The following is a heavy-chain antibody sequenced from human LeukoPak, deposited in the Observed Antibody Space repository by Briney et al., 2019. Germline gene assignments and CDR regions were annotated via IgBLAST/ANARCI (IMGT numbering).Heavy chain of an antibody. Sequence: PGGSLRLSCAASGFTVNNKYMTWVRQAPGKGLEWVSLIYNDGRTYYADSVKGRCTISRDNLKNVLYLQMNSLKVEDTALYYCAKGEYYDILTGYDYWGQGTLVTVSS. CDR2: IYNDGRT. D-gene: IGHD3-9*01. V-gene: IGHV3-53*01. J-gene: IGHJ4*02. CDR3: AKGEYYDILTGYDY. CDR1: GFTVNNKY.